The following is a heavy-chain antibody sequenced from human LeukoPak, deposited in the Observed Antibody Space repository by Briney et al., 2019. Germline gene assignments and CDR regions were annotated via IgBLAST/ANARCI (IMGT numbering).Heavy chain of an antibody. J-gene: IGHJ4*02. Sequence: ALVKVSCKTSGYSESFYGITWVRQVAGQGLEWMGWISAQHGQTEYAPNSQDRVTMTTDTYTNTAYMELRSLRSDDTAVYYCASTVIEVATSYSDYWGQGTLVTVSS. CDR1: GYSESFYG. CDR2: ISAQHGQT. V-gene: IGHV1-18*01. CDR3: ASTVIEVATSYSDY. D-gene: IGHD5-12*01.